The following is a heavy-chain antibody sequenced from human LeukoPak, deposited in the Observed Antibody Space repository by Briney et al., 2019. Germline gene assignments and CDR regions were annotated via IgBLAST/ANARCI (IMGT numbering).Heavy chain of an antibody. V-gene: IGHV1-24*01. J-gene: IGHJ3*02. CDR1: GYALTELS. CDR2: FDPEDGET. CDR3: AALSTDAFDI. D-gene: IGHD3-10*01. Sequence: ASVKVSCKVSGYALTELSMHWVRQAPGKGLEWMGGFDPEDGETIYAQKFQGRVAMTRDTSTSTVYMELSSLRSEDTAVYYCAALSTDAFDIWAKGQWSPSLQ.